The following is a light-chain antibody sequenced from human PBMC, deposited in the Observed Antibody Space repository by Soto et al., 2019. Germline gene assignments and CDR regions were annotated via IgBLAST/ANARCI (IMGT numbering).Light chain of an antibody. J-gene: IGKJ4*01. CDR3: QQYSDWPLS. CDR2: GAS. V-gene: IGKV3-15*01. Sequence: EIVMTQSPATLYVSPGERATLSCRASQSVSSNLAWYQQKPGQAPRLLIYGASTRATGVPARFSGSGSGTEFTLTISSLQSEDFAVYYCQQYSDWPLSFGGGTKVEIK. CDR1: QSVSSN.